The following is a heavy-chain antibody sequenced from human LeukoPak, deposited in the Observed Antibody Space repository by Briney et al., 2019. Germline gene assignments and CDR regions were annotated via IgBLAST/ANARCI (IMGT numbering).Heavy chain of an antibody. CDR2: ISGSGDNT. D-gene: IGHD4-11*01. Sequence: PGGSLRLSCAASGFTFSSYAMSWVRQAPGKGLEWVSVISGSGDNTYYADSVKGRFTISRDNSKNTLYLQMNSLRAEDTAVYYCAKARTHEYSNYNYWGQGTLVTVSS. CDR1: GFTFSSYA. J-gene: IGHJ4*02. V-gene: IGHV3-23*01. CDR3: AKARTHEYSNYNY.